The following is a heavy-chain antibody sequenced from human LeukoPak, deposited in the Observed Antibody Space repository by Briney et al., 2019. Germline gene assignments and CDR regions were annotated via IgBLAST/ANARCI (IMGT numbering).Heavy chain of an antibody. J-gene: IGHJ3*02. V-gene: IGHV3-53*01. Sequence: PGGSLRLSCAASGFTVSFNYMSWVRQVPGKGLEWVSVIYSSGGTNYADSAKGRFTISRDKSKNTLFLQMNSLRTEDTAVYYCATSYGGSSGAFDIWGQGTMVTVSS. CDR3: ATSYGGSSGAFDI. CDR2: IYSSGGT. D-gene: IGHD1-26*01. CDR1: GFTVSFNY.